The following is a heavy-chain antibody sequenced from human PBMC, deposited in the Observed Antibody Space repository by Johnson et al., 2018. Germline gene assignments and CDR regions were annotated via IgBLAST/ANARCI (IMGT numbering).Heavy chain of an antibody. CDR1: GFPFDDSA. V-gene: IGHV3-9*01. D-gene: IGHD1-1*01. CDR2: ITWNGGSL. J-gene: IGHJ3*02. CDR3: TSRTGRDAFDI. Sequence: QLGQSGGGLVQPGRSRRLSCAASGFPFDDSAMHWVRQAPGKGLEWISGITWNGGSLGYADSVKGRFTISRDNAKNSLYLQMNSLRAEDTALYYCTSRTGRDAFDIWGQGTMVTVSS.